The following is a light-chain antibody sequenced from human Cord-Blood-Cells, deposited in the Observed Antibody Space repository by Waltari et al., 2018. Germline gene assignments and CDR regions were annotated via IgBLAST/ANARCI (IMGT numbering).Light chain of an antibody. CDR1: VLAKKY. V-gene: IGLV3-27*01. J-gene: IGLJ3*02. CDR3: YSSADNNWV. Sequence: SYELTQPSSVSVSPGQTARITCSGDVLAKKYARWFQQKPGQAPVLVIYKDRERPSGIPERFSGSSSGTTVTLTISRAQVEDEADYYCYSSADNNWVFRGGTKLAFL. CDR2: KDR.